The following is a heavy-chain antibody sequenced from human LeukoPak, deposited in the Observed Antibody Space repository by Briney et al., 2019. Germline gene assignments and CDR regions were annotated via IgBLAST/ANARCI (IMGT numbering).Heavy chain of an antibody. Sequence: SVKVSCKASGGTFSSYAISRVRQAPGQGLEWMGGIIPIFGTANYAQKFQGRVTITTDESTSTAYMELSSLRSEDTAVYYCARWGTVSDAFDIWGQGTMVTVSS. V-gene: IGHV1-69*05. J-gene: IGHJ3*02. CDR2: IIPIFGTA. CDR3: ARWGTVSDAFDI. CDR1: GGTFSSYA. D-gene: IGHD3-16*01.